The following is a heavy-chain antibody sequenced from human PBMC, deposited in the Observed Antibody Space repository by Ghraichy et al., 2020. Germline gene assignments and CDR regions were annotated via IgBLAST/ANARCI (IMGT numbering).Heavy chain of an antibody. Sequence: LSLTCAASGFTFSSYAMSWVRQAPGKGLEWVSAISGSGGSTYYADSVKGRFTISRDNSKNTLYLQMNSLRAEDTAVYYCAKLSSFYDYMDVWGKGTTVTVSS. CDR3: AKLSSFYDYMDV. D-gene: IGHD3-16*02. J-gene: IGHJ6*03. CDR1: GFTFSSYA. CDR2: ISGSGGST. V-gene: IGHV3-23*01.